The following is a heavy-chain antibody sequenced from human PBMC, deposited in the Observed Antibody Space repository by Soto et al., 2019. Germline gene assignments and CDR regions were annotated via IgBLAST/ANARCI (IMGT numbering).Heavy chain of an antibody. CDR2: IFPPDSET. Sequence: GESLKISCQGSEHSFSSYWIAWVRQMPGKGLEFMGIIFPPDSETRYSPSFQGQVTISVDKSINTAYLQWSSLKASDTAIYYCARQIGNTLYYWGQGTPVTVSS. CDR1: EHSFSSYW. J-gene: IGHJ4*02. D-gene: IGHD3-10*01. CDR3: ARQIGNTLYY. V-gene: IGHV5-51*01.